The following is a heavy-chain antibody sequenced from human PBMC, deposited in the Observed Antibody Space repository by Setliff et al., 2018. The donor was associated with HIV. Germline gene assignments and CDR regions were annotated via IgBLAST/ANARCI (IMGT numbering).Heavy chain of an antibody. CDR3: ARQSATVTFDY. D-gene: IGHD4-17*01. CDR2: INPHSGGT. J-gene: IGHJ4*02. V-gene: IGHV1-2*04. Sequence: ASVQVSCKASGYTFTGYYMHWVRQAPGQGLEWMGWINPHSGGTNYAQKFQGWVTMTRDTSISTAYMELSRLRSDDTAVYYCARQSATVTFDYWGQGTLVTVSS. CDR1: GYTFTGYY.